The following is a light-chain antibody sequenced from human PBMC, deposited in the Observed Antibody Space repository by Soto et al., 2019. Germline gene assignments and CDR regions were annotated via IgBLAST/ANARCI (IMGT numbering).Light chain of an antibody. J-gene: IGLJ1*01. CDR1: ISDFVVYNY. V-gene: IGLV2-14*01. Sequence: QSVLTQPASVSGSPGQSITISCTGTISDFVVYNYVSWYQQHPGKAPKLMIYGVSNRPSGVSNRFSGFKSGNTASLTISGLQADDEADYYCSSHTISSALQVFGTGTKLTVL. CDR2: GVS. CDR3: SSHTISSALQV.